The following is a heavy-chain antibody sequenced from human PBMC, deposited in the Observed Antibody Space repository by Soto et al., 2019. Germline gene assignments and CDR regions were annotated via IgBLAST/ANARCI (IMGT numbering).Heavy chain of an antibody. CDR3: ARSPPYSSTLNLDY. J-gene: IGHJ4*02. CDR1: GFIFSSYS. CDR2: ISSSSSTI. V-gene: IGHV3-48*01. Sequence: GGSLRLSCAASGFIFSSYSMNWVRQAPGKGLEWVSYISSSSSTIYYADSVKGRFTISRDNAKNSLYLQMNSLRAEDTAVYYCARSPPYSSTLNLDYWGQGTLVTVSS. D-gene: IGHD6-13*01.